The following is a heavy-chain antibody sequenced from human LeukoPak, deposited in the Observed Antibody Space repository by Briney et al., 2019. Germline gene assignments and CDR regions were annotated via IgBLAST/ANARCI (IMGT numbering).Heavy chain of an antibody. J-gene: IGHJ4*02. Sequence: GESLKIPCQGSGYSLPSYWISWVRQMPGKGLEWMGRIDPSDSYTNYSPSFQGHVTISADKSISTAYLQWSSLKASDTAMYYCARRAGVGPNFDYWGQGSLVTVSS. CDR2: IDPSDSYT. CDR1: GYSLPSYW. V-gene: IGHV5-10-1*01. CDR3: ARRAGVGPNFDY. D-gene: IGHD1-26*01.